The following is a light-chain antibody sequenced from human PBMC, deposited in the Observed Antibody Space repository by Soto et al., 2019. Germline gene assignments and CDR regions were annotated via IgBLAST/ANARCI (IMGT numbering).Light chain of an antibody. J-gene: IGLJ3*02. CDR2: RNN. CDR3: VSWDASLSAWV. Sequence: QSVLTQPPSASGTPGQKVTISCSGSNSNIGSDFVFWFQQLPGTAPILLIYRNNQRPSGVPDRFSGSKSGTSASLAISGLRSEDEADYYCVSWDASLSAWVFGGGTKHTVL. V-gene: IGLV1-47*01. CDR1: NSNIGSDF.